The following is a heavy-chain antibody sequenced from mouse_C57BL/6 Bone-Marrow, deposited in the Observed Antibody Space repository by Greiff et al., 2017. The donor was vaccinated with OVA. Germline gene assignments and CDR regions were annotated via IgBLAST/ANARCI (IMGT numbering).Heavy chain of an antibody. J-gene: IGHJ1*03. CDR3: ARSGYYYGSSTYWYFDV. V-gene: IGHV1-26*01. D-gene: IGHD1-1*01. CDR2: INPNNGGT. Sequence: EVQLQQSGPELVKPGASVKISCKASGYTFTDYYMNWVKQSHGKSLEWIGDINPNNGGTSYNQKFKGKATLTVDKSSSTAYMELRSLTSEDSAVYYCARSGYYYGSSTYWYFDVWGTGTTVTVSS. CDR1: GYTFTDYY.